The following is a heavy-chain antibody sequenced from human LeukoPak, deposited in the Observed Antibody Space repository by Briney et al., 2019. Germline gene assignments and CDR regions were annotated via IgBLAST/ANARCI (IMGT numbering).Heavy chain of an antibody. CDR3: AELGITMIGGV. CDR1: GFTSSSYG. J-gene: IGHJ6*04. Sequence: GGSLRLSCAASGFTSSSYGMSWVRQTPGKGLEWVSTISSGGPTTYYADSVKGRFTISRDNAKNSLYLQMNSLRAEDTAVYYCAELGITMIGGVWGKGTTVTISS. V-gene: IGHV3-23*01. D-gene: IGHD3-10*02. CDR2: ISSGGPTT.